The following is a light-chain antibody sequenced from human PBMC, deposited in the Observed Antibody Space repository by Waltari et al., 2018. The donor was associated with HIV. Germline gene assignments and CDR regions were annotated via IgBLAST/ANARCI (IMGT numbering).Light chain of an antibody. CDR1: SSDVASHNY. CDR3: SSYTSSSTLLV. V-gene: IGLV2-14*01. Sequence: QSALTQPASVSGSPGQSITIPCTGTSSDVASHNYVPWYQLHPGKAPKLMIYEVSNRPSGVSNRFSGSKSGNTASLTISGLQAEDEADYYCSSYTSSSTLLVFGTGTKVTVL. J-gene: IGLJ1*01. CDR2: EVS.